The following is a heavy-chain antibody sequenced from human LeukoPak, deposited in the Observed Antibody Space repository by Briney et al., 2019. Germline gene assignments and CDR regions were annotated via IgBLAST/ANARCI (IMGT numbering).Heavy chain of an antibody. V-gene: IGHV4-31*03. Sequence: SQTLSLTCTVSGGSISSGGYYWSWIRQRPGKGLEWIGYIYYSGSTYYNPSLKSRVTISVDTSKNQFSLKLSSVTAADTAVYYCARARSGMGYYGSGTPYGMDVWGQGTTVTVSS. CDR3: ARARSGMGYYGSGTPYGMDV. CDR2: IYYSGST. D-gene: IGHD3-10*01. J-gene: IGHJ6*02. CDR1: GGSISSGGYY.